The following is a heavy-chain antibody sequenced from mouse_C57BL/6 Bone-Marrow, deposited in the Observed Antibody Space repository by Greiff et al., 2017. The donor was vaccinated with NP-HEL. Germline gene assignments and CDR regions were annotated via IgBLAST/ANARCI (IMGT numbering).Heavy chain of an antibody. Sequence: VQLQQPGAELVRPGSSVKLSCKASGYTFTSYWMDWVKQRPGQGLEWIGNIYPSDSETHYNQKFKDKATLTVDKSSSTAYMQLSSLTSEDSAVYYCARRWLLPYYFDYWGQGTTLTVSS. CDR1: GYTFTSYW. CDR3: ARRWLLPYYFDY. V-gene: IGHV1-61*01. J-gene: IGHJ2*01. CDR2: IYPSDSET. D-gene: IGHD2-3*01.